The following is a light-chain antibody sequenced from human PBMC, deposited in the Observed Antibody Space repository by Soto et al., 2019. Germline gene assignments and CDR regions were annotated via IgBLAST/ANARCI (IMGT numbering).Light chain of an antibody. V-gene: IGLV4-69*01. Sequence: QPVLTQSPSASASLGASVKLTCTLSSGHSSYAIAWHQQQPEKGPRYLIKLNSDGSHSKGDGIPDRFSGSSSGAERYLTISCLQSEDEADYYCQTWGTGIQVFGGGTKLTVL. J-gene: IGLJ3*02. CDR2: LNSDGSH. CDR1: SGHSSYA. CDR3: QTWGTGIQV.